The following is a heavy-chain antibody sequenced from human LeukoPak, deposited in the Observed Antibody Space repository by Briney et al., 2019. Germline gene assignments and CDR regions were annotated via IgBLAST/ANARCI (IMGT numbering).Heavy chain of an antibody. D-gene: IGHD1-26*01. Sequence: PGGSLRLSCEVSGFRLTTYGTHWVRQAPGKGLQWVSSISYTGTYIYYADSVKGRFTISRDNAQNSLYLQMNSLRAEDTAIYYCVRDRGTYRPIDYWGQGTLVTVSS. V-gene: IGHV3-21*04. CDR1: GFRLTTYG. CDR3: VRDRGTYRPIDY. J-gene: IGHJ4*02. CDR2: ISYTGTYI.